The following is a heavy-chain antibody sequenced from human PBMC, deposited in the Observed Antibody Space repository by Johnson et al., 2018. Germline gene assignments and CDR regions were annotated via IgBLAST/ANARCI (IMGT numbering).Heavy chain of an antibody. CDR3: ARDDYGDGEALYYYMDV. CDR1: GFTVSSNY. Sequence: VQLVESGGGLVQPGGSLRLSCAASGFTVSSNYMSWVRQAPGKGLEWVSVIYSGGSTYYADSVKGRFTISRDNSKNTLYLQMNSLRAEDTAVYYCARDDYGDGEALYYYMDVWGKGTTVTVSS. CDR2: IYSGGST. D-gene: IGHD4-17*01. V-gene: IGHV3-66*02. J-gene: IGHJ6*03.